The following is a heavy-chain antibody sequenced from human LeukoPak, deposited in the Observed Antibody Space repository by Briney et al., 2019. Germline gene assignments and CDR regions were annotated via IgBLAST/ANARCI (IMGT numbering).Heavy chain of an antibody. CDR2: IKQDGSEK. CDR1: GFTFSTYW. CDR3: IRGGVNSPFDY. D-gene: IGHD1-1*01. V-gene: IGHV3-7*01. J-gene: IGHJ4*02. Sequence: GGSLRLSCAASGFTFSTYWMSWVRQAPGKGLEWVANIKQDGSEKYYVDSVKGRFTISRDNAKNSLYLQMNTLRPEDTAVYYCIRGGVNSPFDYWGLGTLVTVSS.